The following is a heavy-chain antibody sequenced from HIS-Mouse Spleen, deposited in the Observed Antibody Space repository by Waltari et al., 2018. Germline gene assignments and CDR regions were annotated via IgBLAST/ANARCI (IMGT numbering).Heavy chain of an antibody. CDR3: AQNYYGSGSYYY. V-gene: IGHV3-23*01. Sequence: EVQLLESGGGLVQPGGSLRLSCAASGFTFSSYAMSWVRQAPGQGLEGVSAISGSGCSTYYADSVKGRFTISRDNSKNTLYLQMNSLRAEDTAVYYCAQNYYGSGSYYYWGQGTLVTVSS. CDR2: ISGSGCST. CDR1: GFTFSSYA. J-gene: IGHJ4*02. D-gene: IGHD3-10*01.